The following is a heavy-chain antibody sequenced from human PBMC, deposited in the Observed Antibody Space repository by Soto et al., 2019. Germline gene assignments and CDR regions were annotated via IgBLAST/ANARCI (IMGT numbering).Heavy chain of an antibody. V-gene: IGHV4-39*01. D-gene: IGHD2-15*01. CDR3: ARSVKYCSGGSCYAYYFDY. CDR1: GGSISSSSYY. Sequence: QLQLQESGPGLVKPSETLSLTCTVSGGSISSSSYYWGWIRQPPGKGLEWIGSIYYSGSTYYNPSLKSRVTISVDTSKNPFSLKLSSVTAADTAVYYCARSVKYCSGGSCYAYYFDYWGQGTLVTVSS. CDR2: IYYSGST. J-gene: IGHJ4*02.